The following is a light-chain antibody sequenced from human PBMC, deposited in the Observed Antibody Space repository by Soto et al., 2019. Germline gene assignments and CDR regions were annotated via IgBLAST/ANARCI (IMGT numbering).Light chain of an antibody. CDR1: QSVSSN. CDR2: GAS. Sequence: EIVMTQSPATLSVSPGERATLSCRASQSVSSNLAWYQQKPGQAPRLLIYGASTRATGIPDRFSGSGSGTEFTLTISILQSEDFAVYYCQQYNNWPPGTFGQGTKVEIK. V-gene: IGKV3-15*01. CDR3: QQYNNWPPGT. J-gene: IGKJ1*01.